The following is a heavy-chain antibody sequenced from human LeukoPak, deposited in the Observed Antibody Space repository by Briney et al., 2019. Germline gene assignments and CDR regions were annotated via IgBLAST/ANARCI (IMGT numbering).Heavy chain of an antibody. CDR2: ISDSGSKT. Sequence: PGGSLRLSCASSGFSFRTHGMSWVRHSSGKGLEGGSGISDSGSKTFYADSVKGRFTISRHNSKNTLYLQMNRPTEEHTTLYYCAIRVCYSISSVSSVYFDFWGQGTLVTVSS. CDR3: AIRVCYSISSVSSVYFDF. CDR1: GFSFRTHG. V-gene: IGHV3-23*01. D-gene: IGHD6-6*01. J-gene: IGHJ4*02.